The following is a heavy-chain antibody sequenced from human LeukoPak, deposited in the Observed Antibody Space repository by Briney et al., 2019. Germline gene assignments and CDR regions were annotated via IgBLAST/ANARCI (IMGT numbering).Heavy chain of an antibody. CDR2: IIPIFGTA. D-gene: IGHD3-10*01. CDR1: GGTFSSYA. Sequence: ASVKVSCKASGGTFSSYAISWVRQAPGQGLEWMGGIIPIFGTANYAQKFQGRVTITADESTSTAYMELSSLRSEDTAVYYCATDLRIVTMVRGVIIRRGGFDYWGQGTLVTVSS. V-gene: IGHV1-69*13. CDR3: ATDLRIVTMVRGVIIRRGGFDY. J-gene: IGHJ4*02.